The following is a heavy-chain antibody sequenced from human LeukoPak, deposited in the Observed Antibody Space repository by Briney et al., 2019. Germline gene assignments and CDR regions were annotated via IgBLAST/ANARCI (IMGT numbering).Heavy chain of an antibody. J-gene: IGHJ4*02. Sequence: ASVRVSCKASGYTFTIYGISWVRQAPGQGLEWMGWISAYNGNTNYAQKLQGRVTMTTDTSTSTAYMELRSLRSDDTAVHYCARRGGYSGYDAMIDYWGQGTLVTVSS. D-gene: IGHD5-12*01. CDR2: ISAYNGNT. V-gene: IGHV1-18*04. CDR3: ARRGGYSGYDAMIDY. CDR1: GYTFTIYG.